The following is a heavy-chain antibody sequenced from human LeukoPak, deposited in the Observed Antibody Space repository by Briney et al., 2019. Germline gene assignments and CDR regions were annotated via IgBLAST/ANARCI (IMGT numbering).Heavy chain of an antibody. CDR2: ISHDGSNK. D-gene: IGHD6-19*01. CDR3: ATPYTSGWSLYFDN. J-gene: IGHJ4*02. V-gene: IGHV3-30-3*01. CDR1: GFTFSSYA. Sequence: GGSLRLSCAASGFTFSSYAMHWVRQAPDKGLEWVAVISHDGSNKYYADSVKGRFSISRDNSKNTLYLQMNGLRAGETAMYYCATPYTSGWSLYFDNWGQGTLVTVSS.